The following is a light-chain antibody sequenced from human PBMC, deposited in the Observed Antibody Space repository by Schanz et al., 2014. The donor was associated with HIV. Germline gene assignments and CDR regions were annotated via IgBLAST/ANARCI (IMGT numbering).Light chain of an antibody. J-gene: IGKJ4*01. Sequence: IVMTQSPATLSLSPGERATLSCRASQSVSSNLAWYQQKSGQAPRLLIYGASTRATGIPARFSGSGSGTEFTLTISSLQSEDFAVYYCQQYGSSPRTFGGGTKVEIK. CDR2: GAS. V-gene: IGKV3-15*01. CDR1: QSVSSN. CDR3: QQYGSSPRT.